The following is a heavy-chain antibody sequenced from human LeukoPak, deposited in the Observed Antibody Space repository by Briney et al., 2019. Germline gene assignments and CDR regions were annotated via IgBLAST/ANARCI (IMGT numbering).Heavy chain of an antibody. CDR1: GFTFSSYA. CDR3: AKVGSDFWSGYYDY. V-gene: IGHV3-23*01. Sequence: GGSLRLSCAASGFTFSSYAMSWVRQAPGKGLEWVSALSGSGGGTYYADSVKGRFTISRDNSKNTLYLQMDSLRAEDTAVYYCAKVGSDFWSGYYDYWGQGTLVSVSS. D-gene: IGHD3-3*01. CDR2: LSGSGGGT. J-gene: IGHJ4*02.